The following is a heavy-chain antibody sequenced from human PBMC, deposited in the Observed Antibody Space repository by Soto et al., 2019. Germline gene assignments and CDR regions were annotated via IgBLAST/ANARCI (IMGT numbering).Heavy chain of an antibody. CDR1: GFTFSSYA. CDR3: ARGAGSGSSLIAY. Sequence: QVQLVESGGRVVQPGRSLRLSCAASGFTFSSYAMHWVRQAPGKGLEWMAITSDDESRKYYADSVRGRFTISRDNSTNTLYLQMNSLRDEDTALFYCARGAGSGSSLIAYWGQGTVVTVSS. V-gene: IGHV3-30*04. D-gene: IGHD1-26*01. CDR2: TSDDESRK. J-gene: IGHJ4*02.